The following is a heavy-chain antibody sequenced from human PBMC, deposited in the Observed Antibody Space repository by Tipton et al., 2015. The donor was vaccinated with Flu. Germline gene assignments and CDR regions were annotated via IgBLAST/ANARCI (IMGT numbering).Heavy chain of an antibody. CDR2: ISTSGST. V-gene: IGHV4-4*07. D-gene: IGHD3-10*01. CDR1: GGSISSYY. Sequence: TLSLTCTVSGGSISSYYWSWIRQPAGKGLEWIGRISTSGSTNYNPSLKSRVTMSVDTSKNQFSLKLSSVTAADTAVYDCARAEVGELLYGMDVWGQGTTVTVSS. CDR3: ARAEVGELLYGMDV. J-gene: IGHJ6*02.